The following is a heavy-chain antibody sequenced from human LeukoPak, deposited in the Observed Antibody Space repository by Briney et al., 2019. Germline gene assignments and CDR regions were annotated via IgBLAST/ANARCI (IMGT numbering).Heavy chain of an antibody. CDR3: ARRHDYGDP. CDR2: ITSSGRTI. Sequence: GGSLRLSCAASGFSSSDYYMSWIRQAPGKGLEWVSYITSSGRTIYYADSVKGRFTISRDNAKNSLYLQMSVLRAEDTAVYFCARRHDYGDPWGQGTLVTVSS. CDR1: GFSSSDYY. V-gene: IGHV3-11*01. J-gene: IGHJ5*02. D-gene: IGHD4-17*01.